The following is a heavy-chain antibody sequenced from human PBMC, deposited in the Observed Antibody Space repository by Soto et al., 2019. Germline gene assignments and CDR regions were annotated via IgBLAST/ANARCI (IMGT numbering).Heavy chain of an antibody. V-gene: IGHV3-30*18. Sequence: QVQLVESGGGVVQPGRSLRLSCAASGFTFSSYGMHWVRHAPGKGLEWVAVISYDGSNKYYADSVKGRFTISRDNSKNTLYLQMNSLRAEDTAVYYCAKDLSYYGSGSYCLDYWGQGTLVTVSS. CDR3: AKDLSYYGSGSYCLDY. J-gene: IGHJ4*02. D-gene: IGHD3-10*01. CDR1: GFTFSSYG. CDR2: ISYDGSNK.